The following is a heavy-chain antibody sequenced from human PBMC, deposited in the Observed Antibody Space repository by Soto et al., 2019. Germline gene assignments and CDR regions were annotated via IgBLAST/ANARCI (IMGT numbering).Heavy chain of an antibody. Sequence: QLQLQESGPGLVKPSETLSLTCTVSGGSISSSSYYWGWIRQPPGKGLEWIGSIYYSGSTYYNPSLKCRVTISVDTSKNQFSLKLSSVTAADTAVYYCARLYRPVDTAMVTPIDYWGQGTLVTVSS. CDR3: ARLYRPVDTAMVTPIDY. J-gene: IGHJ4*02. V-gene: IGHV4-39*01. CDR1: GGSISSSSYY. D-gene: IGHD5-18*01. CDR2: IYYSGST.